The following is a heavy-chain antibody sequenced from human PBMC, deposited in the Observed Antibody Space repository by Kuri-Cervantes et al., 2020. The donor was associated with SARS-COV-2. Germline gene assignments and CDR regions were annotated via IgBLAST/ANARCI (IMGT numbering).Heavy chain of an antibody. CDR1: GGTFSSYA. Sequence: SVKVSCKASGGTFSSYAISWVRQAPGQGLEWMGGIIPIFGTANYAQKFQGRVTITADESTSTAYMELSSLRSDDTAVYYCARDRLERYCSSTSCYTDPDYWGQGTLVTVSS. D-gene: IGHD2-2*02. CDR3: ARDRLERYCSSTSCYTDPDY. CDR2: IIPIFGTA. J-gene: IGHJ4*02. V-gene: IGHV1-69*13.